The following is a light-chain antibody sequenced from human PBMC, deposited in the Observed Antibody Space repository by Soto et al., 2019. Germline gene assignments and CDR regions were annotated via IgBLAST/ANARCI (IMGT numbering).Light chain of an antibody. V-gene: IGKV3-15*01. CDR1: QSVSNN. CDR3: QQYNHWPPIT. J-gene: IGKJ5*01. CDR2: YAS. Sequence: EVILTQSPATLSVSPGDTATLSCRASQSVSNNLAWYQQKPGQAPRLLIYYASTRATDVPARFSGSGSGTEFTLTISSLQSEDFALYSCQQYNHWPPITFGQGTRLEIK.